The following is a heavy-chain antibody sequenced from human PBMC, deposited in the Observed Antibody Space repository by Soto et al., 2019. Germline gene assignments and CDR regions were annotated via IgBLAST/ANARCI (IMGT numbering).Heavy chain of an antibody. CDR1: GYSFTDYH. CDR3: ARGDSTDCSNGVCSFFYNHDMDV. Sequence: GVSVKVSCKASGYSFTDYHIHWVRQAPGQGLEWLGRINPKSGGTSTAQKFQGWVTMTTDTSISTASMELTRLTSDDTAIYYCARGDSTDCSNGVCSFFYNHDMDVWGQGTTGTVSS. V-gene: IGHV1-2*04. CDR2: INPKSGGT. J-gene: IGHJ6*02. D-gene: IGHD2-8*01.